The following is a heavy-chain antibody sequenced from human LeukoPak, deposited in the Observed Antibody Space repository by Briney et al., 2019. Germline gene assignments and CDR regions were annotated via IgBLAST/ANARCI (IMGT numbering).Heavy chain of an antibody. D-gene: IGHD5-24*01. CDR1: GYSISSGYY. J-gene: IGHJ4*02. CDR3: ARSRDGYNSVDY. V-gene: IGHV4-38-2*01. Sequence: KPSETLSLTCAVFGYSISSGYYWGWIRQPPGKGLEWIGSIYHSGTTYYNPSLRSRVTMSVDTSKNQFSLKLSSVTAADTAVYYCARSRDGYNSVDYWGQGTLVTVSS. CDR2: IYHSGTT.